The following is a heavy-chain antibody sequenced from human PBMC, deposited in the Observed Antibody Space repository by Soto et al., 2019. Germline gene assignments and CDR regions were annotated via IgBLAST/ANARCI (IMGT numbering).Heavy chain of an antibody. CDR3: ARGCSSTSCYSCSGGSCYQNLYNWSDP. J-gene: IGHJ5*02. D-gene: IGHD2-15*01. V-gene: IGHV1-69*13. Sequence: SVKVSCKASGGTFSSYAISWVRQAPGQGLEWMGGIIPIFGTANYAQKFQGRVTITADESTSTAYMELSSLRSEDTAVYYCARGCSSTSCYSCSGGSCYQNLYNWSDPWGQG. CDR2: IIPIFGTA. CDR1: GGTFSSYA.